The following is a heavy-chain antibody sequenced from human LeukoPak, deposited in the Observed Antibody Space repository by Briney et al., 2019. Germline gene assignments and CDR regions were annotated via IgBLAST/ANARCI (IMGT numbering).Heavy chain of an antibody. CDR3: ARDPPKMVHTEKFDY. CDR2: ISAYNGNT. CDR1: GYTFTSYG. Sequence: GPSVKVSCKASGYTFTSYGISWVRQAPGQGLEWMGWISAYNGNTNYAQKLQGRVTMTTDTSTSTAYMELRSLRSDDTAVYYCARDPPKMVHTEKFDYWGQGTLVTVSS. J-gene: IGHJ4*02. D-gene: IGHD1-1*01. V-gene: IGHV1-18*01.